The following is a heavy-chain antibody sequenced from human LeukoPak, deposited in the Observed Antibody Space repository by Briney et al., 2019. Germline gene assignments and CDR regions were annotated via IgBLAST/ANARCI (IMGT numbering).Heavy chain of an antibody. J-gene: IGHJ6*02. CDR1: GGSISSGGYS. Sequence: SETLSLTCAVSGGSISSGGYSWSWIRQPPGKGLEWIGYIYHGGSTYYNPSLKSRVTISVDRSKNQFSLKLSSVTAADTAVYYCARAPYYYYGMDVWGQGTTVTVSS. CDR3: ARAPYYYYGMDV. V-gene: IGHV4-30-2*01. CDR2: IYHGGST.